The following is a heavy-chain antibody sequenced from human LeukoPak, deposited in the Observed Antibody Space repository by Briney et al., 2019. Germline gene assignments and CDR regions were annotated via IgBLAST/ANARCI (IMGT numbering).Heavy chain of an antibody. CDR1: GFTFSSYS. CDR3: ARDGVAVAGHYFDY. D-gene: IGHD6-19*01. V-gene: IGHV3-21*01. Sequence: TGGSLRLSCAASGFTFSSYSMNWVRQAPGKGLEWVSSISSSSSYIYYADSVKGRFTISRDNAKNSLYLQMNSLRAEDTAVYYCARDGVAVAGHYFDYWGRGTLVTVSS. J-gene: IGHJ4*02. CDR2: ISSSSSYI.